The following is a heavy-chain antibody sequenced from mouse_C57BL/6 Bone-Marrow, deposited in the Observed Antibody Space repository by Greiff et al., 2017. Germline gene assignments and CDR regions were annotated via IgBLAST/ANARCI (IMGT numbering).Heavy chain of an antibody. J-gene: IGHJ2*01. V-gene: IGHV1-19*01. CDR2: INPYNGGT. Sequence: EVQLQQSGPVLVKPGASVKMSCKASGYTFTDYYMNWVKQSHGKSLEWIGVINPYNGGTSYNQKFKGKATLTVDKSSSTAYMELNSLTSEDSAVYYCARVRLRASYGGQGTTLTVSS. CDR1: GYTFTDYY. D-gene: IGHD2-4*01. CDR3: ARVRLRASY.